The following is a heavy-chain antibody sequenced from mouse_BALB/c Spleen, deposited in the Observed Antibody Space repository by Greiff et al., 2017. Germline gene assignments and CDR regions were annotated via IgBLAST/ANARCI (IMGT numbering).Heavy chain of an antibody. D-gene: IGHD2-2*01. CDR1: GFTFSSYA. CDR3: TRYVYCGYGAHYAMDY. V-gene: IGHV5-9-3*01. J-gene: IGHJ4*01. CDR2: ISSGSSTI. Sequence: EVQVVESGGGLVKPGGSLKLSCAASGFTFSSYAMSWVRQTPEKRLEWVATISSGSSTIYYADTVKGRFTISRDNPKNTLFLQMTSLRSEDTAMYYCTRYVYCGYGAHYAMDYWGQGTSVTVSS.